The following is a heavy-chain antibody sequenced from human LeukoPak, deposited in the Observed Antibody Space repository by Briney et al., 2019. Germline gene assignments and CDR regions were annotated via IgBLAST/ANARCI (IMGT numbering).Heavy chain of an antibody. J-gene: IGHJ3*02. CDR2: INHSGST. CDR1: GGSFCGYY. CDR3: AGDPNYYDSIAFDI. D-gene: IGHD3-22*01. V-gene: IGHV4-34*01. Sequence: SETLSLTCAVYGGSFCGYYWSWIRQPPGKGLEWIGEINHSGSTNYNPSLKSRVTISVDTSKNQFSLKLSSVTAADTAVYYCAGDPNYYDSIAFDIWGQGTMVTVSS.